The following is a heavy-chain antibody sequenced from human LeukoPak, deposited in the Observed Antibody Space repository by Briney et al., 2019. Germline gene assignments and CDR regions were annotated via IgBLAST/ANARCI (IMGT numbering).Heavy chain of an antibody. Sequence: GGSLRLSCAASGFSFSTYSMNWVRQAPGKGLEWISYISSTTNTIYYADSVKGRFTISRDIAKSSLYLQMNSLRAEDTAVYFCARDTSGFLEILGDAFDMWGQGTVVTVSS. J-gene: IGHJ3*02. CDR2: ISSTTNTI. CDR3: ARDTSGFLEILGDAFDM. CDR1: GFSFSTYS. D-gene: IGHD3-3*01. V-gene: IGHV3-48*01.